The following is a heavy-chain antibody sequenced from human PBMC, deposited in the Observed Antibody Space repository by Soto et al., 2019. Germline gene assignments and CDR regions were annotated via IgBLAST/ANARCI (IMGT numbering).Heavy chain of an antibody. V-gene: IGHV4-59*01. CDR2: IYSSGST. CDR1: GGSISSYY. CDR3: AATPRY. J-gene: IGHJ4*02. Sequence: PSETLSLTCTVSGGSISSYYWSWIRQPPGKGLEWSGYIYSSGSTNYNPSLKGRVTMSLDTSKNQVSLNVTSVTAADTAVYYCAATPRYWGQGRLVTSPQ. D-gene: IGHD1-26*01.